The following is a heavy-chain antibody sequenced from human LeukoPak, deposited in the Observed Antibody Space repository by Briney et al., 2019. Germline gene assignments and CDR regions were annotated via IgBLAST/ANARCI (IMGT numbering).Heavy chain of an antibody. CDR2: IHPVDSDT. J-gene: IGHJ4*02. CDR1: GSNFNNDW. D-gene: IGHD2-8*01. Sequence: GESLKISCKGSGSNFNNDWIAWVRQMPGQGLEWMGLIHPVDSDTRYNPSFQGHVTISGDKSISTAYLQWSSLKASDTAMYYCARRGCTNGVCYSDYWGQGTLVTVSS. V-gene: IGHV5-51*01. CDR3: ARRGCTNGVCYSDY.